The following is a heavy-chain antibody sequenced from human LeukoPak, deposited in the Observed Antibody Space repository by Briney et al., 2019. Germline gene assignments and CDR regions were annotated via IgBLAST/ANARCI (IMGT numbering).Heavy chain of an antibody. V-gene: IGHV3-21*01. Sequence: PGGSLRLSCAASGFTFSSYGMHWVRQAPGKGLEWVSAITGSGAFTDYADSVKGRFTISRDNAKNSLYLQMNSLRAEDTAVYYCARFRFGYYDNSAPPWGQGTLVTVSS. CDR1: GFTFSSYG. D-gene: IGHD3-22*01. J-gene: IGHJ5*02. CDR2: ITGSGAFT. CDR3: ARFRFGYYDNSAPP.